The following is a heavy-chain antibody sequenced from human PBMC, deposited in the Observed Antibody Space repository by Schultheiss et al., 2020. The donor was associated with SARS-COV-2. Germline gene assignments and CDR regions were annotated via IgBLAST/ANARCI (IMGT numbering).Heavy chain of an antibody. V-gene: IGHV3-74*01. CDR3: AKGIVGALDAFDI. CDR1: GFTFSSYS. Sequence: GGSLRLSCAASGFTFSSYSMNWVRQAPGKGLVWVSRINEYGSITDYADSVKGRFTISRDNAKNTLFLEMHSLSAEDTAVYYCAKGIVGALDAFDIWGQGTMVTVSS. J-gene: IGHJ3*02. CDR2: INEYGSIT. D-gene: IGHD1-26*01.